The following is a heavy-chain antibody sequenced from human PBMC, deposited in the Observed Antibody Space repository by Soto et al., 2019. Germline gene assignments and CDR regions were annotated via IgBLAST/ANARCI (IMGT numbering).Heavy chain of an antibody. Sequence: GGSLRLSCAASGFTFSSYSMNWVRQAPGKGLEWVSYISSSSSTIYYADSVKGRFTISRDNAKNSLYLQMNSLRDEDTAVYYCAGAQVELPHYYYYGMDVWGQGTTVTVSS. CDR3: AGAQVELPHYYYYGMDV. CDR1: GFTFSSYS. V-gene: IGHV3-48*02. CDR2: ISSSSSTI. J-gene: IGHJ6*02. D-gene: IGHD1-26*01.